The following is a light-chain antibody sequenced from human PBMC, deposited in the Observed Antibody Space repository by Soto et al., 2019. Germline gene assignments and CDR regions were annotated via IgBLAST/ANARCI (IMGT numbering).Light chain of an antibody. Sequence: VLTQSPATLSLSPGARGPLSCRASDTINIYLAWYQQKPGQAPRLLIYDASNRATGIPARFSGSGSGTDFTLTISSLEPEDFAIYYCQQRYNWPPLTFGQGTRLEIK. V-gene: IGKV3-11*01. J-gene: IGKJ5*01. CDR1: DTINIY. CDR2: DAS. CDR3: QQRYNWPPLT.